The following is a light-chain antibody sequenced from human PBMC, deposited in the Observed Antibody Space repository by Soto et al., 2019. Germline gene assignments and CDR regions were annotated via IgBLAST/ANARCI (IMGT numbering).Light chain of an antibody. J-gene: IGKJ1*01. Sequence: DIQMTQSPCSLSASVGDRVTITCRASKGISNYLAWYQQKPGKVPKLLIYAASTLQSGVPSRFSGSGSGTDFTLTISSLQPEDVATYYCQTYNSAPRTFGQGTKVEIK. CDR3: QTYNSAPRT. CDR2: AAS. V-gene: IGKV1-27*01. CDR1: KGISNY.